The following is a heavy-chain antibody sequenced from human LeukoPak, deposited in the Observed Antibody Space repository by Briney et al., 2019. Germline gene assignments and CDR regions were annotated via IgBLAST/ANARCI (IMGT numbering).Heavy chain of an antibody. J-gene: IGHJ6*03. CDR3: ASRYCSSTSCSETGRNYYYMDV. CDR2: ISSSSSYI. Sequence: GGSLRLSCAASGFTFSSHSMNWVRQAPGKGLEWVSSISSSSSYIYYADSVKGRFTISRDNAKNSLYLQMNSLRAEDTAVYYCASRYCSSTSCSETGRNYYYMDVWGKGTTVTVSS. CDR1: GFTFSSHS. D-gene: IGHD2-2*01. V-gene: IGHV3-21*01.